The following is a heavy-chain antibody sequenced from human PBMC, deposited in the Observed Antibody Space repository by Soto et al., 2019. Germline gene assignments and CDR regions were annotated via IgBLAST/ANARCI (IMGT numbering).Heavy chain of an antibody. CDR3: AKSLRTTVTTGFWFDP. D-gene: IGHD4-17*01. CDR2: ISGSGHIT. V-gene: IGHV3-23*01. J-gene: IGHJ5*02. Sequence: EVQLLESGGGLVQPGGSLRLSCAASGFTISTYAMSWVRQAPGKGLVWVSGISGSGHITYYADSVKGRFTISRDISKNTLYLQMSSLRAEDTAVYHCAKSLRTTVTTGFWFDPWGQGTLVTVSS. CDR1: GFTISTYA.